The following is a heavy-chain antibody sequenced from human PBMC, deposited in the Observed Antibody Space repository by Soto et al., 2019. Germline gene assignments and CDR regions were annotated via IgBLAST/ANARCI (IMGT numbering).Heavy chain of an antibody. D-gene: IGHD3-10*01. V-gene: IGHV3-48*03. Sequence: AGGSLRLSCAVSGFTFSSYEMNWVRQAPGKGLEWVSYINSSGSTIYYADSVKGRFTISRDNAKNSLYLQMNSLRAEDTAAYYCARGSGGPDYWGQGTLVTVSS. J-gene: IGHJ4*02. CDR3: ARGSGGPDY. CDR2: INSSGSTI. CDR1: GFTFSSYE.